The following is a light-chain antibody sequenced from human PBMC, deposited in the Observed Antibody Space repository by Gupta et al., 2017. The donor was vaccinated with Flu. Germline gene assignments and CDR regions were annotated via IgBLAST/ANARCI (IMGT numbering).Light chain of an antibody. CDR1: SSNIVNHP. CDR2: SNN. J-gene: IGLJ3*02. Sequence: QSVLTQPPSASGTPGQRVTISCPGSSSNIVNHPVSWYQQPPGTAPNLLIDSNNQRPSGVPDRFSGSKSGTSACLAISGLQSEDEADYYCSAWDASLKGWVFGGGSKLTVL. V-gene: IGLV1-44*01. CDR3: SAWDASLKGWV.